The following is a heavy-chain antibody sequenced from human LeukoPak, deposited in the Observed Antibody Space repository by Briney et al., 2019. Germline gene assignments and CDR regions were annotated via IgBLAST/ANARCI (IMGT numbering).Heavy chain of an antibody. V-gene: IGHV4-34*01. D-gene: IGHD6-19*01. J-gene: IGHJ4*02. CDR3: ARGPRGLGMAGTFDY. Sequence: SETLSLTCDVYGGSFSDYHWSWIRQPPGKGLEWIGEINHSGSTNYNPSLKSRATISVDTSKNQFSLKLSSVTAADTAVYYCARGPRGLGMAGTFDYWGQGTLVTVSS. CDR2: INHSGST. CDR1: GGSFSDYH.